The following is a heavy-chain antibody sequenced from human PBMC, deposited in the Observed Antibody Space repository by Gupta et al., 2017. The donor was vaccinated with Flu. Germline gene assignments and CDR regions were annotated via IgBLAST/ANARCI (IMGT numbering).Heavy chain of an antibody. V-gene: IGHV1-69*02. D-gene: IGHD4-17*01. CDR1: GGTFSSYP. Sequence: QVQLVQSGAEVKKPGSSVKVSCKASGGTFSSYPISWVRQAPGQGLEWMGRIIPILGIANYAQKFQGRVTITADKSTSTAYMELSSLRSEDTAVYYCARDTPNDYGDYVSGMDVWGQGTTVTVSS. CDR2: IIPILGIA. J-gene: IGHJ6*02. CDR3: ARDTPNDYGDYVSGMDV.